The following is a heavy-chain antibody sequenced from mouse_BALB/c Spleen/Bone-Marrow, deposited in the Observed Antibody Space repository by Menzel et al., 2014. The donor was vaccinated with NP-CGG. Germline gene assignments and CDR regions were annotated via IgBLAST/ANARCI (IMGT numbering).Heavy chain of an antibody. Sequence: VQLHQSGAELVRPGSSVKISCKASGYAFSSYWMNWVKQRPGQGLEWIGQIYPGDGDTNYNGNFKDKATLTVDRSSSTAFMQLSSLTSEDSAVYFCARWYRDPHFAMDYWGPGTSVTVSS. V-gene: IGHV1-80*01. CDR2: IYPGDGDT. J-gene: IGHJ4*01. CDR1: GYAFSSYW. D-gene: IGHD2-14*01. CDR3: ARWYRDPHFAMDY.